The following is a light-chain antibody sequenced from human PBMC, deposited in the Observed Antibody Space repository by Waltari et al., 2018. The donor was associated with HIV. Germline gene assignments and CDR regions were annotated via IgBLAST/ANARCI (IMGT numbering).Light chain of an antibody. J-gene: IGLJ1*01. CDR3: SSYAGRNKFV. Sequence: QSALTQPPSASGSPGQSVTISCTGTSRDVGGYNYVSWYQQHPGNAPKLIIYEVTERPSGVPDRFSGSKSGNTASLTVSGLQAEDEADYYCSSYAGRNKFVFGTGTKVTV. CDR1: SRDVGGYNY. CDR2: EVT. V-gene: IGLV2-8*01.